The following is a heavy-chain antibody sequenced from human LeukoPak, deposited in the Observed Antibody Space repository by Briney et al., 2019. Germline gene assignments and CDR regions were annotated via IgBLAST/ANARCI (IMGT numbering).Heavy chain of an antibody. CDR2: INPNSGGT. CDR3: ARDPSSMIVVVTRFDP. Sequence: ASVKVSCTASGYTFTGYYMHWVRQAPGQGLEWMGWINPNSGGTNYAQKFQGRVTMTRDTSISTAYMELSRLRSDDTAVYYCARDPSSMIVVVTRFDPWGQGTLVTVSS. J-gene: IGHJ5*02. CDR1: GYTFTGYY. D-gene: IGHD3-22*01. V-gene: IGHV1-2*02.